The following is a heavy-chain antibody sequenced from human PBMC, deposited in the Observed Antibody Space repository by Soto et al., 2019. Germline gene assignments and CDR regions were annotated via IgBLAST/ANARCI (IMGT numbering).Heavy chain of an antibody. Sequence: EVQLLESGGGLVQPGGSLSVSCAASGIPLSNTAMSWVRQAPGKGLEWVSSISASGTSTYYADSVTGRFTISRDTSKNTLYLEMRSLRADDTAVYYCAKRGDSTSWYWFGPWGQGTLVTVSS. CDR3: AKRGDSTSWYWFGP. CDR1: GIPLSNTA. D-gene: IGHD6-13*01. V-gene: IGHV3-23*01. J-gene: IGHJ5*02. CDR2: ISASGTST.